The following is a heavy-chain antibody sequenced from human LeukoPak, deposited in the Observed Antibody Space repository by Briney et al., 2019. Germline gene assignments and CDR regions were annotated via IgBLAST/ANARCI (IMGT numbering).Heavy chain of an antibody. CDR2: IYYSGST. CDR3: ASSKGVTMVRGVINWFDP. V-gene: IGHV4-59*01. CDR1: GGSISSYY. J-gene: IGHJ5*02. D-gene: IGHD3-10*01. Sequence: SETLSLTCTVSGGSISSYYWSWVRQPPGKGLEWIGYIYYSGSTNYNPSLKSRVTISVDTSKNQFSLKLSSVTAADTAVYYCASSKGVTMVRGVINWFDPWGQGTLSPSPQ.